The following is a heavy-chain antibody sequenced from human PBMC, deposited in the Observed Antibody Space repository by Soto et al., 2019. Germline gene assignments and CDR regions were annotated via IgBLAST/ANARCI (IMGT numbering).Heavy chain of an antibody. CDR1: GLNVSYNY. J-gene: IGHJ4*02. Sequence: GGSLRLSCAASGLNVSYNYMNWVRQAPGKGLEWVSVSSATGAGTYYADSVKGRFTISRDNSKNTLYLQMTSLRADDTAVYYCAKDRRAGGNYGFYSDFWGQGALVTVSS. CDR2: SSATGAGT. D-gene: IGHD1-7*01. CDR3: AKDRRAGGNYGFYSDF. V-gene: IGHV3-23*01.